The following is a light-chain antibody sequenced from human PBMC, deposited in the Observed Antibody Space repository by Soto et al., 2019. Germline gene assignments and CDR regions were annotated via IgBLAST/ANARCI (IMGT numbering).Light chain of an antibody. CDR3: QQYSSYSLYT. Sequence: DIQMTQSPSTLSASVGDRVTITCQASQSISGWLAWFQQKPGKAPKLLIYDASTLESGVPSRFSGSGSGTQFTLTISSLQPDDFATYFCQQYSSYSLYTFGQGTKLEI. CDR1: QSISGW. CDR2: DAS. J-gene: IGKJ2*01. V-gene: IGKV1-5*01.